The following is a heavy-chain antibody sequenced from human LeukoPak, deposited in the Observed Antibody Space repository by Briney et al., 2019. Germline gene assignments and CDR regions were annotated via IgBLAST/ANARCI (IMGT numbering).Heavy chain of an antibody. J-gene: IGHJ4*02. CDR1: GFTFTSSA. D-gene: IGHD1-26*01. CDR3: AASSLHTNFDY. Sequence: ASVKVSCKASGFTFTSSAVQWVRQARGQRLEWIGWIVVGSGNTNCAQKFQERVTITRDMSTSTAYMELSSLRSEDTAVYYCAASSLHTNFDYWGQGTLVTVSS. CDR2: IVVGSGNT. V-gene: IGHV1-58*01.